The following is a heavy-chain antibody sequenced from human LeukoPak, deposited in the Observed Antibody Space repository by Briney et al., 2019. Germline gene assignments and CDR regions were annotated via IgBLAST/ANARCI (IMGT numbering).Heavy chain of an antibody. CDR2: INPKSGGT. D-gene: IGHD2-2*01. Sequence: ASVKVSCKASGYTFTSYGISWVRQAPGQGLEWMGWINPKSGGTNYAQKFQDRVTMTRDTSISTAYMELSRLRSDDTAVYYCARALGYCSTTRCSHDGLDIWGQGTMVTVSS. J-gene: IGHJ3*02. V-gene: IGHV1-2*02. CDR1: GYTFTSYG. CDR3: ARALGYCSTTRCSHDGLDI.